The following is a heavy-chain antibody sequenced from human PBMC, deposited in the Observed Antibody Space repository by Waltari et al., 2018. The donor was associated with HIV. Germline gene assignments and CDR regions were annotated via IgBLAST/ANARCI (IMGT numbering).Heavy chain of an antibody. CDR2: INPGTGST. J-gene: IGHJ4*02. CDR1: GYTFTNYA. V-gene: IGHV1-3*01. D-gene: IGHD6-19*01. Sequence: QVNLVQSGADVKKPGASVKVSCKTSGYTFTNYALHWVRQAPGQRLEWVGWINPGTGSTKYSQQFQGRVTFTRDTSASTVYMELSSLTSADTALYYCARVKAVSGGDFWGQGTLVTVSS. CDR3: ARVKAVSGGDF.